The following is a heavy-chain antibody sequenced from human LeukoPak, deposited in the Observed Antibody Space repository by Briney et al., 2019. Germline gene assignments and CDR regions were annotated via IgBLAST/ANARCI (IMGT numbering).Heavy chain of an antibody. D-gene: IGHD1-14*01. CDR2: INHSGYT. J-gene: IGHJ4*02. CDR1: GVSFNDYY. CDR3: TRMTTGHDY. Sequence: PSETLSLTCAVSGVSFNDYYWSWFRQSPGKGLEWIGEINHSGYTNDSPSLKSRVTISIDTSRKQFSLNLRSVTVADTAVYYCTRMTTGHDYWGQGTLVTVSS. V-gene: IGHV4-34*01.